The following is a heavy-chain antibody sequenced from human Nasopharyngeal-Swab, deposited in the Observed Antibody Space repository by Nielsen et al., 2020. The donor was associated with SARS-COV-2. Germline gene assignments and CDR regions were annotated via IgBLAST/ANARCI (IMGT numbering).Heavy chain of an antibody. CDR2: MYSNGIT. J-gene: IGHJ4*02. Sequence: SETPSLTCTVSGGSISSDDYYWSWIRQHPVKGLEWIGYMYSNGITNYNPSLKSRIIMSVDTSKNQFSLHLTSVTAADTAVYFCTFYGRFWGQGTLVTVSS. CDR3: TFYGRF. CDR1: GGSISSDDYY. D-gene: IGHD2/OR15-2a*01. V-gene: IGHV4-31*03.